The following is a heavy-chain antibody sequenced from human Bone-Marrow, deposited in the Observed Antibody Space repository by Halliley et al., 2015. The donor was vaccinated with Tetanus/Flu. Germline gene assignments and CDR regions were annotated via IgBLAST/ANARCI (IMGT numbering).Heavy chain of an antibody. Sequence: QLVQSGAEVKKPGESLKISCKGSGYMFPNYWIGWVRQMPGKGLEWMGNIYPADSDTRYSLTFEGQVTISADKSISTAYLQWSSLKASDTAVYYCVRHEKSGGANDYGGQGTLVTVSS. V-gene: IGHV5-51*01. J-gene: IGHJ4*02. CDR2: IYPADSDT. D-gene: IGHD3-3*01. CDR3: VRHEKSGGANDY. CDR1: GYMFPNYW.